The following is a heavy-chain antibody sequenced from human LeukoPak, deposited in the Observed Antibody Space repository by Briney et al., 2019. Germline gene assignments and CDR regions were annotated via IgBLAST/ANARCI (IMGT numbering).Heavy chain of an antibody. D-gene: IGHD3-22*01. CDR3: EKDRSYYGSSGYIYYFDY. CDR2: IIPIVGTA. V-gene: IGHV1-69*01. CDR1: GGTFSSYA. J-gene: IGHJ4*02. Sequence: ASVKVSCKASGGTFSSYAISWVRQAPGQGLEWRGGIIPIVGTANYAQKFQGRVTITADESTSTAYMELSSLRSEDTAVYYCEKDRSYYGSSGYIYYFDYWGQGTLVTVSS.